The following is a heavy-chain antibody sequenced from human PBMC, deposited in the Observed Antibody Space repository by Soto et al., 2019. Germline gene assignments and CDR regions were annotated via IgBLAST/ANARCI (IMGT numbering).Heavy chain of an antibody. J-gene: IGHJ6*02. D-gene: IGHD2-2*01. V-gene: IGHV1-18*01. CDR1: GYTFSSFG. Sequence: GSVKVSCKAAGYTFSSFGISWVRQAPGQGLEWMGWISPYNGNTNYAQILQGRVTITADESTSTAYMELSSLRSEDTAVYYCATGYCSSNSCVIPGMDVWGQGTTVTVSS. CDR2: ISPYNGNT. CDR3: ATGYCSSNSCVIPGMDV.